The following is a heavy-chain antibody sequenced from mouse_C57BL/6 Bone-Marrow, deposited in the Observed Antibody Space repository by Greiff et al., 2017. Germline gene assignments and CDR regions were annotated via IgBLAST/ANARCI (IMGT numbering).Heavy chain of an antibody. J-gene: IGHJ2*01. Sequence: VQLQQSGPELVKPGASVKISCKASGYTFTDYYMNWVKQSHGKSLEWIGDINPNNGGTSYNQKFKGKATLTVDKSSSTAYMELRSLTSEDSAVYYCARKSSLFDYWGQGTTLTVSS. D-gene: IGHD1-1*01. V-gene: IGHV1-26*01. CDR3: ARKSSLFDY. CDR2: INPNNGGT. CDR1: GYTFTDYY.